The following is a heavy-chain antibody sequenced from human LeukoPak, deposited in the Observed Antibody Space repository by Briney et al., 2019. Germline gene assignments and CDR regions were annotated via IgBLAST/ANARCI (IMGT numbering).Heavy chain of an antibody. Sequence: QPGGPLRLSCAASGINFNTYAMHWVRQAPGKGLEWVSLISGDGDRTSYADSVKGRFTISRDNDKNSLYLQMNSLRIEDTALYYCAKDRDYEVVFDPWGQGTLVAVSS. CDR3: AKDRDYEVVFDP. CDR2: ISGDGDRT. J-gene: IGHJ5*02. V-gene: IGHV3-43*02. CDR1: GINFNTYA. D-gene: IGHD4-17*01.